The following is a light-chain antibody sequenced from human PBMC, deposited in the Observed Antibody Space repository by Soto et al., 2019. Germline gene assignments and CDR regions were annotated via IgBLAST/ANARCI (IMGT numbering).Light chain of an antibody. J-gene: IGLJ1*01. CDR1: SSNIGTNN. CDR2: ANN. V-gene: IGLV1-40*01. CDR3: QSYDSNLNGLYV. Sequence: QSVLTQPASVSGAPGQRVTISCTGSSSNIGTNNVHWYQHLPGAAPKVLIYANNNRPSGVPDRFSVSKSGTSASLAITGLQAEDEADYYCQSYDSNLNGLYVFGTGTKVTVL.